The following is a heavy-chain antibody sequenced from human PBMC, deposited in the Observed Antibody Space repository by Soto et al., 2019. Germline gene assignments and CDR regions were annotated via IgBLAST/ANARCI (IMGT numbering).Heavy chain of an antibody. J-gene: IGHJ3*02. CDR3: ARRMITFGGVIVTPDAFDI. Sequence: SETLSLTCTVSGGSISSSSYYWGWLRQPPGKGLEWIGSIYYSGSTYYNPSLKSRVTISVDTSKNQFSLKLSSVTAADTAVYYCARRMITFGGVIVTPDAFDIWGQGTMVTVSS. CDR2: IYYSGST. CDR1: GGSISSSSYY. V-gene: IGHV4-39*01. D-gene: IGHD3-16*02.